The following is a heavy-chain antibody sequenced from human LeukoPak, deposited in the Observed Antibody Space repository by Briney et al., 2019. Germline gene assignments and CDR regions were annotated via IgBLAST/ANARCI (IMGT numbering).Heavy chain of an antibody. CDR3: ATWARGIVVVTLDY. CDR1: GYTFTSYD. Sequence: ASVKVSCKASGYTFTSYDINWVRQATGQGLEWTGWMNPNSGNTGYAQKFQGRVTMTRNTSISTAYMELSSPRSEDTAVYYCATWARGIVVVTLDYWGQGTLVTVSS. V-gene: IGHV1-8*01. J-gene: IGHJ4*02. D-gene: IGHD3-22*01. CDR2: MNPNSGNT.